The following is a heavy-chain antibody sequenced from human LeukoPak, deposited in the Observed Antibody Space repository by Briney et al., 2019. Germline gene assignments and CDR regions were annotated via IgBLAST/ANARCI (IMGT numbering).Heavy chain of an antibody. Sequence: GGSLRLSCAASGFTFSSYAMSWVRQAPGKGLEWLSTISGSGGSTYYADSVKGRFTISRDNSKNTLYLQMNSLRAEDTAVYYCATFLRFSRGYMDLWGKGPTGTVSS. V-gene: IGHV3-23*01. CDR1: GFTFSSYA. CDR3: ATFLRFSRGYMDL. CDR2: ISGSGGST. J-gene: IGHJ6*03. D-gene: IGHD3-3*01.